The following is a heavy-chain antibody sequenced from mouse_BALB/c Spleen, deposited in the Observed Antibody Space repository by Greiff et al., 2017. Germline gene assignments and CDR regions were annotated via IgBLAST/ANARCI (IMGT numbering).Heavy chain of an antibody. CDR2: ISSGSSTI. D-gene: IGHD2-14*01. CDR1: GFTFSSFG. J-gene: IGHJ3*01. Sequence: EVMLVESGGGLVQPGGSRKLSCAASGFTFSSFGMHWVRQAPEKGLEWVAYISSGSSTIYYADTVKGRFTISRDNPKNTLFLQMTSLRSEDTAMYYCAREGLTNRYDGAWFAYWGQGTLVTVSA. V-gene: IGHV5-17*02. CDR3: AREGLTNRYDGAWFAY.